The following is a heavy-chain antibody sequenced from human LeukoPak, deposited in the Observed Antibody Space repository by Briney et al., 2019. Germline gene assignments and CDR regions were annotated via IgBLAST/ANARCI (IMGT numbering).Heavy chain of an antibody. Sequence: GGSLRLSCAAFGFTFSSYAMHWVRQAPGKGLEWVAVISYDGSNKYYADSVKGRFTISRDNSKNTLYLQMNSLRAEDTAVYYCARGGYSYGMALDYWGQGTLVTVSS. CDR2: ISYDGSNK. J-gene: IGHJ4*02. V-gene: IGHV3-30-3*01. D-gene: IGHD5-18*01. CDR3: ARGGYSYGMALDY. CDR1: GFTFSSYA.